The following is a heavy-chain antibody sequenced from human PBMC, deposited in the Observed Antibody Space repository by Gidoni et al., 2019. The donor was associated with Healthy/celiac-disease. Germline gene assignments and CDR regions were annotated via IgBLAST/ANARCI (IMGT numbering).Heavy chain of an antibody. CDR1: GFTFSYYY. CDR3: ASDRPNDGYNYEQVV. V-gene: IGHV3-11*06. J-gene: IGHJ4*02. D-gene: IGHD5-12*01. Sequence: QVQLVESGGGLVKPGGSLRLSCAAPGFTFSYYYMSWIRQAPGKGLEWVSYFSSSSSYTNYADSVKGRFTISRDNAKNSLYLQMNSLRAEDTAVYYCASDRPNDGYNYEQVVWGQGTLVTVSS. CDR2: FSSSSSYT.